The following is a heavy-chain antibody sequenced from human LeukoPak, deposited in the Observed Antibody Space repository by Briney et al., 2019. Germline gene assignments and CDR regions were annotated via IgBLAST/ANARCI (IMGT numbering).Heavy chain of an antibody. CDR3: ASPTTAPYYYDSSGYSDAFDI. J-gene: IGHJ3*02. Sequence: SVKVSCKASGGTFSSYAISWVRQAPGQGLEWMGGIIPIFGTANYAQKFQGRVTMTRDMSTSTVYMELSSLRSEDTAVYYCASPTTAPYYYDSSGYSDAFDIWGQGTMVTVSS. CDR2: IIPIFGTA. V-gene: IGHV1-69*05. CDR1: GGTFSSYA. D-gene: IGHD3-22*01.